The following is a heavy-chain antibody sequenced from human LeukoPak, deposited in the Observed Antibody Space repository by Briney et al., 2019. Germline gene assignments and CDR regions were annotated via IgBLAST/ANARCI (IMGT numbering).Heavy chain of an antibody. CDR2: VCYGGST. D-gene: IGHD3-22*01. V-gene: IGHV4-39*01. J-gene: IGHJ4*02. CDR3: ARHYDISRYYYSFDY. Sequence: SETLSLTCTVSGGSISSSDYYWGWIRQPPGKGLEWIGSVCYGGSTYYNPSLKRGVTISADASKNQFSLKLPSVTAADTAVYFCARHYDISRYYYSFDYWGQGTLVTVSS. CDR1: GGSISSSDYY.